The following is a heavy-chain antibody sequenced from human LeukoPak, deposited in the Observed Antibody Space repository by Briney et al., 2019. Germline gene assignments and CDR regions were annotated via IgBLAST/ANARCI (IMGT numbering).Heavy chain of an antibody. V-gene: IGHV4-59*08. Sequence: SGTLSLTCTVSGGSISSYYWSWIRQPPGKGLEWIGYIYYSGSTNYNPSLKSRVTISVDTSKNQFSLKLSSVTAADTAVYYCARHQWDPYNWFDPWGQGTLVTVSS. CDR1: GGSISSYY. J-gene: IGHJ5*02. CDR2: IYYSGST. D-gene: IGHD1-26*01. CDR3: ARHQWDPYNWFDP.